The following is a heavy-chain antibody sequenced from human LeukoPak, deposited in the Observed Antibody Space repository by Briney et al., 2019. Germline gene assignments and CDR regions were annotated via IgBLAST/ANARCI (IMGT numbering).Heavy chain of an antibody. CDR1: GFTFSSYA. CDR2: IWDDGSNK. V-gene: IGHV3-33*01. Sequence: GGSLRLSCAASGFTFSSYAMFWVRQAPGKGLEWVAVIWDDGSNKDYADSVKGRSTISRDNSKNTLYLQMNSLRIEDTAVYRCARGGNTGIFDYWGQGTLVTVSS. D-gene: IGHD1-7*01. J-gene: IGHJ4*02. CDR3: ARGGNTGIFDY.